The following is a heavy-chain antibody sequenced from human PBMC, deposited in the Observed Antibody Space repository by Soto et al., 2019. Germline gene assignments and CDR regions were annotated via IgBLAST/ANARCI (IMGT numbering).Heavy chain of an antibody. V-gene: IGHV3-33*01. J-gene: IGHJ4*02. Sequence: PGGSLRLSCAASGFTFSSYGMHWVRQAPGKGLKWVAVIWYDGSNKYYADSVKGRFTISRDNSKNTLYLQMNSLRAEDTAVYYCARDSLLLWFGEFSYYFDYWGQGTLVTVSS. CDR3: ARDSLLLWFGEFSYYFDY. CDR1: GFTFSSYG. D-gene: IGHD3-10*01. CDR2: IWYDGSNK.